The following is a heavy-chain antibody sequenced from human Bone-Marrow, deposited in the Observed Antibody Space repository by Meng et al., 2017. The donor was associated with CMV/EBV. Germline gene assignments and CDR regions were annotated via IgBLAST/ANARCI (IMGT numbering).Heavy chain of an antibody. Sequence: ASVKVSCKASGYTFTGYYMHWVRQAPGQGLEWMGWINPNSGGTNYAQKFQGRVTITADKSTSTAYMELSSLRSEDTAVYYCARESNYIVPILSNYYYYGMDVWGQGTTVTVSS. J-gene: IGHJ6*02. D-gene: IGHD1-7*01. CDR1: GYTFTGYY. V-gene: IGHV1-2*02. CDR3: ARESNYIVPILSNYYYYGMDV. CDR2: INPNSGGT.